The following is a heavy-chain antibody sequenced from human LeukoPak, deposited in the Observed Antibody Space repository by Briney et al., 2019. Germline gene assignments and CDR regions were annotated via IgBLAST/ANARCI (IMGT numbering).Heavy chain of an antibody. Sequence: PSETLSLTCGVSGGSIISSSYYWGWIRQPPGKGLEWIASMFYSGNTYYNPPLKSRVTMSVDTTENQFSLKLSSVTAADTAVYYCARHVVGNYDLLSFDYWGQGSLVTVSS. CDR1: GGSIISSSYY. V-gene: IGHV4-39*01. CDR3: ARHVVGNYDLLSFDY. J-gene: IGHJ4*02. CDR2: MFYSGNT. D-gene: IGHD2-21*01.